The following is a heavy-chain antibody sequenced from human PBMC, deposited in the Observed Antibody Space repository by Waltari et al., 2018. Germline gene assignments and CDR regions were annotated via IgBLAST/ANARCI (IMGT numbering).Heavy chain of an antibody. CDR1: GFSFSNDW. Sequence: EVQLVESGGGLVQPGGSLRLSCTASGFSFSNDWMTGVCRAAGKGLEWVRNIKADGSLKNYLDSVKGRFTVSRDNTKNSLYLHLNSLRAEDTAVYYCARDHGSSGRGAFDIWGQGTMVTVSS. J-gene: IGHJ3*02. D-gene: IGHD3-22*01. CDR3: ARDHGSSGRGAFDI. CDR2: IKADGSLK. V-gene: IGHV3-7*01.